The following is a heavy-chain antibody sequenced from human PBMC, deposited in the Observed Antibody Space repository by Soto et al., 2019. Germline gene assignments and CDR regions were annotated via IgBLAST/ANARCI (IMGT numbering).Heavy chain of an antibody. CDR1: GYTLSGYY. Sequence: QVQLVQSGAEVKKPGASVKVSCKASGYTLSGYYISWVRQAPGQGLEWMGWINPKSGDTKSAQKFQGRVTMTSDTSINTAYMEMNRLRFDDTAVYYCARLPRLEPCDYGGQGTLVTVSS. D-gene: IGHD1-1*01. CDR2: INPKSGDT. J-gene: IGHJ4*02. V-gene: IGHV1-2*02. CDR3: ARLPRLEPCDY.